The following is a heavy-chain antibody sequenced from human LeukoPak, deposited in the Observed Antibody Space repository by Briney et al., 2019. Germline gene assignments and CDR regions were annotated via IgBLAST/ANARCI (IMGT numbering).Heavy chain of an antibody. V-gene: IGHV3-23*01. CDR3: ARADSGYDFYRDYYYYYMDV. J-gene: IGHJ6*03. D-gene: IGHD5-12*01. Sequence: PGGSLRLSCAASGFTFSSYAMSWVRQTPVKGLEWVSVISGSGGSTYYADSVKGRFTISRVNSKNTLYLQMNSLRAEDTAVYYCARADSGYDFYRDYYYYYMDVWGKGTTVTVSS. CDR2: ISGSGGST. CDR1: GFTFSSYA.